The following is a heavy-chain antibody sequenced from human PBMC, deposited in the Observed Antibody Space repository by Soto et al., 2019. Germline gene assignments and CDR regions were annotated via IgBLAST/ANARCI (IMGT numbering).Heavy chain of an antibody. Sequence: XXTLSLTCTVSSGSINSYYWSWIRQPPGXGLERIGYIXYSGSXNSNHSLKSRVXISVDTSXXQFSLKLSYVTAEDTAVYYCARDVAVAGGNFAYWGQGTLVTVYS. CDR3: ARDVAVAGGNFAY. D-gene: IGHD6-19*01. CDR2: IXYSGSX. J-gene: IGHJ4*02. CDR1: SGSINSYY. V-gene: IGHV4-59*01.